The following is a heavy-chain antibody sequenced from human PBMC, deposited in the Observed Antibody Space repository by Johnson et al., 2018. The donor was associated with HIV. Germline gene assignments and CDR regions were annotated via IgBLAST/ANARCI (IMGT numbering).Heavy chain of an antibody. V-gene: IGHV3-30-3*01. J-gene: IGHJ3*01. CDR1: GFTFSSYA. CDR2: ISYDGSNK. Sequence: QMQLVESGGGVVQPGRSLRLSCAASGFTFSSYAMHCVRQAPGKGLEWVAVISYDGSNKYYADSVKGRFTISRDNSKTTLYLQMNSLRAEDTAVYYCAGASISVGWYGGLGEALITWGQGTRVTVPS. D-gene: IGHD3-16*01. CDR3: AGASISVGWYGGLGEALIT.